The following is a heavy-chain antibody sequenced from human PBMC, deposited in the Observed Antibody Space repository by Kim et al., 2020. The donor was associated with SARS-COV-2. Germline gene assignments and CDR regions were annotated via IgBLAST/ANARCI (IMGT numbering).Heavy chain of an antibody. CDR2: IYYSGST. D-gene: IGHD6-13*01. V-gene: IGHV4-59*01. CDR1: GGSISSYY. J-gene: IGHJ6*03. Sequence: SETLSLTCTVSGGSISSYYWSWIRQPPGKGLEWIGYIYYSGSTSYNPSLKSRVTISVDTSKNQFSLKLSSVTAADTAVYYCASIAAAGELYYYYYYMDVWGKGTTVTVSS. CDR3: ASIAAAGELYYYYYYMDV.